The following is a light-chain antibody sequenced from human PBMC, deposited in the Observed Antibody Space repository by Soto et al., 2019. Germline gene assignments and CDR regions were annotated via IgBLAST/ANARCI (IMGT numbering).Light chain of an antibody. CDR2: GAS. CDR3: QQYHNLPRT. J-gene: IGKJ2*01. V-gene: IGKV1-33*01. CDR1: QDINNY. Sequence: DIPMTQSPSSLSASVGDRVSITCQASQDINNYLHWYQQKPGKAPKLLIYGASTLETGVPSRFSGSGSGTDFTFTISSLQPEDFATYYCQQYHNLPRTFGQGTKLEIK.